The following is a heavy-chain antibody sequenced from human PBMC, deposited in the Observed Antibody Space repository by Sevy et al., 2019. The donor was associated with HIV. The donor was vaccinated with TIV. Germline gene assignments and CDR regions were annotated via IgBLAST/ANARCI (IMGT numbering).Heavy chain of an antibody. D-gene: IGHD1-26*01. CDR2: MNPNSRAT. CDR3: ARGYPDSDPSGDDAFDI. CDR1: GYTFTTYD. V-gene: IGHV1-8*03. Sequence: GSVKVSCKASGYTFTTYDINWVRQATAQGLEGMGWMNPNSRATGYAQNFQGRVTISGNIAISTAYLELSSLKSEDMAVYFCARGYPDSDPSGDDAFDIWGRGTMVFVSS. J-gene: IGHJ3*02.